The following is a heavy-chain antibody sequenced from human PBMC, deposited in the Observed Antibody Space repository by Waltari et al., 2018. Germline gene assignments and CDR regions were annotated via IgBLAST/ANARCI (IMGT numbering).Heavy chain of an antibody. D-gene: IGHD5-18*01. J-gene: IGHJ4*02. Sequence: SCAASGFTFSSYAMSWVRQAPGKGLEWVSVIYSGGSTYYADSVKGRFTISRDNSKNTLYLQMNSLRAEDTAVYYCAKSPAMAFYYFDYWGQGTLVTVSS. CDR2: IYSGGST. CDR3: AKSPAMAFYYFDY. CDR1: GFTFSSYA. V-gene: IGHV3-23*03.